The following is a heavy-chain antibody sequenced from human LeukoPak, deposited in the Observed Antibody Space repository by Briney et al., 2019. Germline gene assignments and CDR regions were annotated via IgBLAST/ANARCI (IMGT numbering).Heavy chain of an antibody. CDR3: ASFPWELRPT. CDR2: ISSGSDTI. V-gene: IGHV3-48*01. CDR1: GFTFNSYT. Sequence: GGSLRLSCAASGFTFNSYTMNWVRQAPGQGLEWVSFISSGSDTIYYADSVKGRFTISRDNAKNSLSLQMNSLSAEDTAVYYCASFPWELRPTWGQGTLVTVSS. D-gene: IGHD1-26*01. J-gene: IGHJ4*02.